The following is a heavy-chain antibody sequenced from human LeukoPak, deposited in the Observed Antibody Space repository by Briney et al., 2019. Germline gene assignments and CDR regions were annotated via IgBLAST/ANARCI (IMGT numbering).Heavy chain of an antibody. CDR1: GFTFSSYW. V-gene: IGHV3-7*03. CDR3: ARDKGEQWLVLYYYGMDV. D-gene: IGHD6-19*01. Sequence: TGGSLRLSCAASGFTFSSYWMSRVRQAPGKGLEWVANIKQDGSEKYYVDSVKGRFTISRYNAKNSLYLQMNSLRAEDTAVYYCARDKGEQWLVLYYYGMDVWGKGTTVTVSS. CDR2: IKQDGSEK. J-gene: IGHJ6*04.